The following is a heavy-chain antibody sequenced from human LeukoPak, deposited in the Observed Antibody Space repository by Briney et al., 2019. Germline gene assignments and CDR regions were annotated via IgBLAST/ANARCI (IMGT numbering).Heavy chain of an antibody. Sequence: ASVKVSCKASGYTFTSYYMHWVRQAPGQGLEWMGLINPSGGSTSYAQKFQGRVTMTRDTSTSTVYMELSSLRSEDTAVYYCARAYYYGSGSGSRGYYYYGMDAWGQGTTVTVSS. CDR2: INPSGGST. CDR3: ARAYYYGSGSGSRGYYYYGMDA. D-gene: IGHD3-10*01. V-gene: IGHV1-46*01. J-gene: IGHJ6*02. CDR1: GYTFTSYY.